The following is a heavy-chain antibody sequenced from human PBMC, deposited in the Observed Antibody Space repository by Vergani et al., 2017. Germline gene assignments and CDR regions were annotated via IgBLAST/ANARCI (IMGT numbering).Heavy chain of an antibody. CDR2: IKRDGTET. CDR1: GFTFGDYY. Sequence: EVHLEESGGGLVQPGGSLRLSCAASGFTFGDYYMAWIRLAPGKGLDWVASIKRDGTETFYVDSVKGRFTISRDISKNTLFLHMNSLRPEDTAVYYCAKTERFGYPEGFDYWGQGTLVTVSS. D-gene: IGHD5-18*01. CDR3: AKTERFGYPEGFDY. J-gene: IGHJ4*02. V-gene: IGHV3-7*03.